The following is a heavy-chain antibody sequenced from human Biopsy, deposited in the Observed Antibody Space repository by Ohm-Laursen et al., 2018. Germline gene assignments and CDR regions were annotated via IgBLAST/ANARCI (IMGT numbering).Heavy chain of an antibody. J-gene: IGHJ4*02. CDR1: SYTFTDYN. CDR3: ARDPLNGHKHFDY. Sequence: ASVKVSCKASSYTFTDYNIHWMRQSPGQGLEWLGYINCKTGATNYAKKFQATVTMTRDTSISTAYLALGSLISADAAIYYCARDPLNGHKHFDYWGQGSLVTVSS. V-gene: IGHV1-2*02. CDR2: INCKTGAT. D-gene: IGHD2-8*01.